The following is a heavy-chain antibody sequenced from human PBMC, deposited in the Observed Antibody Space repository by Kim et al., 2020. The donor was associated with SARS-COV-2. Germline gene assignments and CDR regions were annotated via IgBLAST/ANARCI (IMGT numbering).Heavy chain of an antibody. CDR1: GGSISSSSYY. V-gene: IGHV4-39*01. D-gene: IGHD3-10*01. CDR2: IYYSGST. Sequence: SETLSLTCTVSGGSISSSSYYWGWIRQPPGKGLEWIGSIYYSGSTYYNPSLKSRVTISVDTSKNQFSLKLSSVTAADTAVYYCARQRSGSHYYWGQGTLVTVSS. J-gene: IGHJ4*02. CDR3: ARQRSGSHYY.